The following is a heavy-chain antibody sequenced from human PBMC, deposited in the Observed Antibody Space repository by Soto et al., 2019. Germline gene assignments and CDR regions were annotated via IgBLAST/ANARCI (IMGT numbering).Heavy chain of an antibody. CDR1: GGTFNNYP. Sequence: SVKVSCKASGGTFNNYPITWVRQAPGEGLEWMGGSIPIFGTANYAQKFQGRVTISADESTSTAYMELSSLRSEDTAVYYCARGRGYSGDDHYYYFDMDVWGQGTTVTVSS. CDR2: SIPIFGTA. D-gene: IGHD5-12*01. CDR3: ARGRGYSGDDHYYYFDMDV. J-gene: IGHJ6*02. V-gene: IGHV1-69*13.